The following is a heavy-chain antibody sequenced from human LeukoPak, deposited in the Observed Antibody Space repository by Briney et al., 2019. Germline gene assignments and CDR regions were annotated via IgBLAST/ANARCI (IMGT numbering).Heavy chain of an antibody. CDR2: IKQDGSEK. CDR1: GFTFSSYW. J-gene: IGHJ6*02. Sequence: GGSLRLSCAASGFTFSSYWMSWVRQAPGKGLEWVANIKQDGSEKYYVGSVKGRFTISRDNAKNSLYLQMNSLRAEDTAVYYCARDAYDFWSGGNYYYYYGMDVWGQGTTVTVSS. D-gene: IGHD3-3*01. CDR3: ARDAYDFWSGGNYYYYYGMDV. V-gene: IGHV3-7*01.